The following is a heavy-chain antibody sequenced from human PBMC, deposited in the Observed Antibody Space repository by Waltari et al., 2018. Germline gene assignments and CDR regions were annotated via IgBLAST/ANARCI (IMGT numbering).Heavy chain of an antibody. CDR1: GFTFSTHG. CDR2: IYSGDTT. D-gene: IGHD6-19*01. CDR3: ARVVSSGYPDI. V-gene: IGHV3-23*03. J-gene: IGHJ3*02. Sequence: EVQLLESGGGLVQPGESLSISCAASGFTFSTHGLSRVRQAPGKGLEWVSVIYSGDTTDYADSVKGRFTISRDNSKNTVYLRMNSLRAEDTAVYYCARVVSSGYPDIWGQGTMVTVSS.